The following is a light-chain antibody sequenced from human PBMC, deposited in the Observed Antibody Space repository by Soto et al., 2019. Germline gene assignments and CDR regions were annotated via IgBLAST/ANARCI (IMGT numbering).Light chain of an antibody. CDR1: SSDIDNYNY. CDR2: DVT. CDR3: NSYTSGSTFR. Sequence: QSALTQPASVSGSPGQSITISCTGTSSDIDNYNYVSWYQHHPGKAPKLLIYDVTYRPSGVSDRFSGSKSGNTASLTISGLQAEDEADYYCNSYTSGSTFRFGGGTKLT. V-gene: IGLV2-14*03. J-gene: IGLJ3*02.